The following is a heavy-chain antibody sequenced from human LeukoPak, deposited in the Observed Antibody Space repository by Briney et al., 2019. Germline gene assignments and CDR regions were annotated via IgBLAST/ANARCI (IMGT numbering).Heavy chain of an antibody. CDR3: ARGIYSGYDRGAFDI. Sequence: ASVKVSCKASGYTFTSYGISWVRQAPGQGLEWMGWISAYNGNTNYAQKLQGRVTMTTDTSTSTDYMELRSLRSDDTAVYYCARGIYSGYDRGAFDIWGQGTMVTVSS. V-gene: IGHV1-18*01. J-gene: IGHJ3*02. CDR1: GYTFTSYG. D-gene: IGHD5-12*01. CDR2: ISAYNGNT.